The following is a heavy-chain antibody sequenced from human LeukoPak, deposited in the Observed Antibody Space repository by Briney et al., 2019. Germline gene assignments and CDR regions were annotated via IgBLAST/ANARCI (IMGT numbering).Heavy chain of an antibody. CDR1: GFTFSSYG. V-gene: IGHV3-21*01. CDR3: ARDSTVTRSYNWFDP. J-gene: IGHJ5*02. Sequence: GGSLRLSCAASGFTFSSYGMHWVRQAPGKGLEWVSSISSSSSYIYYADSVKGRFTISRDNAKNSLYLQMNSLRAEDTAVYYCARDSTVTRSYNWFDPWGQGTLVTVSS. D-gene: IGHD4-17*01. CDR2: ISSSSSYI.